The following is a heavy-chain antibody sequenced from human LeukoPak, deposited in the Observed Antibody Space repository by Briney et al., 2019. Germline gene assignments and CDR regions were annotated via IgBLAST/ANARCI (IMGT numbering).Heavy chain of an antibody. CDR3: ARDEGASEHYAFDI. D-gene: IGHD1-26*01. CDR2: TYYRSKWYN. Sequence: SQTLSLTCAISGDSVSSNSAAWNSIRQSPSRGLELLGRTYYRSKWYNDYAVSVKSRITINPDSSKNQFSLQLNSVTPEDTAVYYCARDEGASEHYAFDIWGQGTMVTVSS. CDR1: GDSVSSNSAA. V-gene: IGHV6-1*01. J-gene: IGHJ3*02.